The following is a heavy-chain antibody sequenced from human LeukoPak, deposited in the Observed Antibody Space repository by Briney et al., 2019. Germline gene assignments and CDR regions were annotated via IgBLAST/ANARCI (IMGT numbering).Heavy chain of an antibody. Sequence: PGGSLRISCAASGFTFSSYAMSWVRQAQGKGLEWVSAISGSGGSTYYADSVKGRFTISRDNSKNTLYLQMNSLRAEDTAVYYCAKALAPPKYYYGSGKVGGFDYWGQGTLVTVSS. V-gene: IGHV3-23*01. CDR2: ISGSGGST. D-gene: IGHD3-10*01. CDR3: AKALAPPKYYYGSGKVGGFDY. CDR1: GFTFSSYA. J-gene: IGHJ4*02.